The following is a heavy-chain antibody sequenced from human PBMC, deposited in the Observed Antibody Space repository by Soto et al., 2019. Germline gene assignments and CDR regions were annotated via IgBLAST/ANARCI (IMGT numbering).Heavy chain of an antibody. CDR2: TNSDGTDS. D-gene: IGHD3-22*01. J-gene: IGHJ4*02. CDR1: GFDFDYYA. V-gene: IGHV3-43D*04. Sequence: LRLSCAAAGFDFDYYAMHWVRQVPWKGLEWVSLTNSDGTDSYYMDSVKGRFTISRDNAKSTLYLQMDRLRPEDTALYFCAKSLYYYDSSPLDHWGQGTLVTVSS. CDR3: AKSLYYYDSSPLDH.